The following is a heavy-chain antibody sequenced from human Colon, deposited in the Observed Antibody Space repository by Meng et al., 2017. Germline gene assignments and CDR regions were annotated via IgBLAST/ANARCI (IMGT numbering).Heavy chain of an antibody. CDR3: ARSRKNSSGYYRHFGH. J-gene: IGHJ2*01. V-gene: IGHV4-30-2*01. D-gene: IGHD3-22*01. CDR2: IYHSGGT. Sequence: QLQLQESGSGLVKPSQTLSLTCGVFGGSISSSGNSWNWIRQPPGKGLEWIGYIYHSGGTYYNPSLKSRVTISADRSKNQFSLKLTSVTAADTAVYYCARSRKNSSGYYRHFGHWGRGTLVTVSS. CDR1: GGSISSSGNS.